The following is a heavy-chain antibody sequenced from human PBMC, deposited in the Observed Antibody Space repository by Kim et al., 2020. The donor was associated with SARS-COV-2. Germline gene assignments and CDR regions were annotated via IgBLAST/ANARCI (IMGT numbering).Heavy chain of an antibody. J-gene: IGHJ6*02. Sequence: ASVKVSCKASGYTFTSYDINWVRQATGQGLEWMGWMNPNSGNTGYAQKFQGRVTMTRNTSISTAYMELSSLRSEDTAVYYCARGRLYCSSTSCYSYYYGMAVWGQGTTVTVSS. CDR1: GYTFTSYD. CDR3: ARGRLYCSSTSCYSYYYGMAV. D-gene: IGHD2-2*02. CDR2: MNPNSGNT. V-gene: IGHV1-8*01.